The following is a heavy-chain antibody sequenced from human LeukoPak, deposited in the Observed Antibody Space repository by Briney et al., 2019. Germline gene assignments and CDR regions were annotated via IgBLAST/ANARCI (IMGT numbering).Heavy chain of an antibody. CDR1: GFTFSSYW. CDR2: IKQDGSEK. V-gene: IGHV3-7*01. D-gene: IGHD6-19*01. Sequence: PGGSLRLSCAASGFTFSSYWMSWVRQAPGKGLEWVANIKQDGSEKYYVDSVKGRFTISRDNAKNSLYLQMNSLRAEDTAVYYCARDRGSSGWFLYYMDVWGKGTTVTISS. CDR3: ARDRGSSGWFLYYMDV. J-gene: IGHJ6*03.